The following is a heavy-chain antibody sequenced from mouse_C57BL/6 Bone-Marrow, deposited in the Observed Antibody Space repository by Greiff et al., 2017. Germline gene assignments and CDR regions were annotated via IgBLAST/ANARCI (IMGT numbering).Heavy chain of an antibody. CDR2: IYPGSGST. V-gene: IGHV1-55*01. CDR1: GYTFTSYW. J-gene: IGHJ1*03. Sequence: QVQLQQPGAELVKPGASVKMSCKASGYTFTSYWITWVKQRPGQGLEWIGDIYPGSGSTNYNEKFKSKATLTVDTSSSTAYMQLSRLTSEDSAVYYCARNPGSNHWYFDVWGTGTTVTVSS. CDR3: ARNPGSNHWYFDV. D-gene: IGHD2-5*01.